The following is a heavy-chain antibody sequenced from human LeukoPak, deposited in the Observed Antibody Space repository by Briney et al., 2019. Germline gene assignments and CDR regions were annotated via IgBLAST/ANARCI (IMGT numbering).Heavy chain of an antibody. D-gene: IGHD1-26*01. CDR2: ISYDGNNK. CDR1: GFTFSSYA. V-gene: IGHV3-30-3*01. CDR3: AKGGSYDHYFDY. Sequence: HPGRSLRLSCAASGFTFSSYAMHWVRQAPGKGLEWVAVISYDGNNKHYVDSVKGRFTISRDNSKNTLYPQMNSLRAEDTAVYYCAKGGSYDHYFDYWGQGTLVTVSS. J-gene: IGHJ4*02.